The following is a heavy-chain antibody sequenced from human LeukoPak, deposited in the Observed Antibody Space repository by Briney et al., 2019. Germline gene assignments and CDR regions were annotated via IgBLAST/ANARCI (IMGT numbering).Heavy chain of an antibody. J-gene: IGHJ4*02. CDR3: ARDTGPAGIAAAGTPFDY. Sequence: PSETLSLTCTVSGDSISNYYWSWIRQPPGKGLEWIGYIYYSGITNYNPSLKSRVTISLDTSNQFSLKVRSVTAADTAVYYCARDTGPAGIAAAGTPFDYWGQGTLVTVSS. D-gene: IGHD6-13*01. V-gene: IGHV4-59*01. CDR2: IYYSGIT. CDR1: GDSISNYY.